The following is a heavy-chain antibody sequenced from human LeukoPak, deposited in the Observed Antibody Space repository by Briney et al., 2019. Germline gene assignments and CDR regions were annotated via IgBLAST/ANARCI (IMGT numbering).Heavy chain of an antibody. J-gene: IGHJ3*02. Sequence: SVKVSCKFCGYTHTQLSVHGVRQARGKGVEGMGGFYVEGGEIIYAQKLRDRVTMPEDTSTDTAYMELSSLRSEDTAVYYCATNRQIMILGVVIMPAFDIWGQGTMVTVSS. CDR1: GYTHTQLS. CDR3: ATNRQIMILGVVIMPAFDI. D-gene: IGHD3-3*01. V-gene: IGHV1-24*01. CDR2: FYVEGGEI.